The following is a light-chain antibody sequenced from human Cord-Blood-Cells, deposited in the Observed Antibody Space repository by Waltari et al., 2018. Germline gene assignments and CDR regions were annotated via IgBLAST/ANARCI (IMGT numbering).Light chain of an antibody. J-gene: IGKJ4*01. V-gene: IGKV1D-8*01. CDR3: QQYDSLPLT. CDR1: QVISSY. CDR2: AAS. Sequence: ILLTHSLSLLSASTGASLHSSCRLSQVISSYLAWYQQKPGKAPELLIYAASTWQSGVPSRFSGSGSGTDFTLTISCLQSEDFATYYCQQYDSLPLTFGGGTKVEIK.